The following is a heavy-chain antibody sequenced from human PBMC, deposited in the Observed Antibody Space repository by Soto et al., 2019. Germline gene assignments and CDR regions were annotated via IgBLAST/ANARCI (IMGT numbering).Heavy chain of an antibody. CDR3: ARGMPMVRGVPLYYYIDV. CDR2: INPSGGST. V-gene: IGHV1-46*01. CDR1: GYTFTSYY. J-gene: IGHJ6*03. D-gene: IGHD3-10*01. Sequence: GASVKVSCKASGYTFTSYYMHWVRQAPGQGLEWMGIINPSGGSTSYAQKFQGRVTMTRDTSTSTVYMELSSLRSEDTAVYYCARGMPMVRGVPLYYYIDVWGKGTTVTVSS.